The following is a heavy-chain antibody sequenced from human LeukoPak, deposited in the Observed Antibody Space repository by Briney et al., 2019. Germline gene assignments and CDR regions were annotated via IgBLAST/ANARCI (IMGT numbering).Heavy chain of an antibody. D-gene: IGHD6-19*01. Sequence: SETLSLTCTVSGGSISSYYWGWIRQPPGKGLEWIGSIYYSGSTYYNPSLKSRVTISVDTSKNQFSLKLSSVTAADTAVYYCARDLTGQWLAWFDPWGQGTLVTVSS. CDR3: ARDLTGQWLAWFDP. CDR1: GGSISSYY. V-gene: IGHV4-39*07. CDR2: IYYSGST. J-gene: IGHJ5*02.